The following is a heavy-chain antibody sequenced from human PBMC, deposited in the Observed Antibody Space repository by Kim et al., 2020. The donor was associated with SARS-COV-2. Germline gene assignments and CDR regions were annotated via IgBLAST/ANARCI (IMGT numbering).Heavy chain of an antibody. V-gene: IGHV4-59*01. D-gene: IGHD6-13*01. CDR1: GGSISSYY. J-gene: IGHJ6*02. Sequence: SETLSLTCTVSGGSISSYYWSWIRQPPGKGLEWIALIYNSGSTTYSPSLGSRVTISVDTSENQFSLKLSSVTAADTAVYYCATGGSLGVWGQGTTVIVSS. CDR2: IYNSGST. CDR3: ATGGSLGV.